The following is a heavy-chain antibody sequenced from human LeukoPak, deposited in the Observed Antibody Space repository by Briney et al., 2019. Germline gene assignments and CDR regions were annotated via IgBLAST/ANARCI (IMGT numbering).Heavy chain of an antibody. CDR2: ISAYNGNT. J-gene: IGHJ4*02. Sequence: ASVKVSCKASGYTFTSCGISWVRQAPGQGLEWMGWISAYNGNTNYAQKLQGRVTMTTDTSTSTAYMELRSLRSDDTAVYYCARLLVGEYYFDYWGQGTLVTVSS. CDR1: GYTFTSCG. CDR3: ARLLVGEYYFDY. V-gene: IGHV1-18*01. D-gene: IGHD3-16*01.